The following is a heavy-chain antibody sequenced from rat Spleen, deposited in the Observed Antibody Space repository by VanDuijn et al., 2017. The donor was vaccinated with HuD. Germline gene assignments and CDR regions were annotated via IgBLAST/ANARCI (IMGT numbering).Heavy chain of an antibody. V-gene: IGHV2-64*01. CDR1: GFSLATYN. Sequence: QVQLKETGPDLVQLTQTLSITCTVSGFSLATYNIHWVRQPPGKGLEWMGAMWNGGGTDYNSAFKSRLSISRDTSKSQVFLKMNSLQTDDTAKYCCARQTLWVSDWYFDFWGPGTMVTVSS. CDR2: MWNGGGT. J-gene: IGHJ1*01. CDR3: ARQTLWVSDWYFDF. D-gene: IGHD1-7*01.